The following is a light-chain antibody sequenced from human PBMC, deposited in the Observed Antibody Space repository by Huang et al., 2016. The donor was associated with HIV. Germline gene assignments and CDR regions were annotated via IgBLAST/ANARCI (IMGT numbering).Light chain of an antibody. CDR1: QDIGND. V-gene: IGKV1-6*01. J-gene: IGKJ1*01. CDR2: TAS. Sequence: AIQMTQSPASLSASVGYRVTITCRASQDIGNDLGWYQQRLGKAPKLLVSTASHLQSGVPSRFTGSGSGTHFTLTISGLQPEDFATYYCLQDYTYPWTFGQGTKVEI. CDR3: LQDYTYPWT.